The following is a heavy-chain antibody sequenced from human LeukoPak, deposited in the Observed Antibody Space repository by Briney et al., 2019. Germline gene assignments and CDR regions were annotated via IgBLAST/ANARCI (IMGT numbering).Heavy chain of an antibody. CDR3: AKGVLPAAMAYNWFDP. CDR1: GFTFSSYG. Sequence: PGGSLRLSCAASGFTFSSYGMHWVRQPPGKGLEWVAVISYDGSGKYYADSVKGRFNISRDNSKNTVYLQMNSLRGEDTAVYYCAKGVLPAAMAYNWFDPWGQGTLVIVPS. J-gene: IGHJ5*02. CDR2: ISYDGSGK. D-gene: IGHD2-2*01. V-gene: IGHV3-30*18.